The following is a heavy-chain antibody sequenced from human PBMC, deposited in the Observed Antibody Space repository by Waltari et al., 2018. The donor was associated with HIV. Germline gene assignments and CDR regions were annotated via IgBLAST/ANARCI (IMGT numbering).Heavy chain of an antibody. Sequence: QVQLQESGPGLVKPSETLSLTCTVSGGSISSSYWSWIRQPPGKGLEWIWYIYYSGSTNYNPSLKSRVTISVDTSKNQFSLKLSSVTAADTAVYYCARGGYSGSYRDAFDIWGQGTMVTVSS. CDR1: GGSISSSY. V-gene: IGHV4-59*01. J-gene: IGHJ3*02. CDR3: ARGGYSGSYRDAFDI. D-gene: IGHD1-26*01. CDR2: IYYSGST.